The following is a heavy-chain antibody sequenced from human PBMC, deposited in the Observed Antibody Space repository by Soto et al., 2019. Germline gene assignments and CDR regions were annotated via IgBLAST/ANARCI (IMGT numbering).Heavy chain of an antibody. CDR1: GGTFNSYT. J-gene: IGHJ4*02. CDR2: IIPILGIT. CDR3: VREANWGSGYFDY. Sequence: QVQLVQSGAEVKKPGSSVKVSCKASGGTFNSYTISWVRQAPGQGLEWMGRIIPILGITHYAQQFQGRVTITADKPTSTAYVELMRLRSEATAVYHCVREANWGSGYFDYWGQGTLVTVSS. V-gene: IGHV1-69*08. D-gene: IGHD7-27*01.